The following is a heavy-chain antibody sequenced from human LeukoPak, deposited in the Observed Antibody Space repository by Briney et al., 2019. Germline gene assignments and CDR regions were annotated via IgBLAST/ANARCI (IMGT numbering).Heavy chain of an antibody. CDR2: LSGSGGGT. V-gene: IGHV3-23*01. D-gene: IGHD3-10*01. J-gene: IGHJ3*02. Sequence: GSLRLFSGASGFTFSSYAMTWARQAPGKGLEWVSSLSGSGGGTWYAGSVKGRFTISRDNSKNTLYLQMNRLGAEDTAVYYCAKDRTSYSRSGGNYLRSFDIWGHGTMVSVSS. CDR1: GFTFSSYA. CDR3: AKDRTSYSRSGGNYLRSFDI.